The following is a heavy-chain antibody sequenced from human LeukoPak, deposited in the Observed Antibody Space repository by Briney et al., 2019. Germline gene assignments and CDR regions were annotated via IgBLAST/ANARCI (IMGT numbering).Heavy chain of an antibody. V-gene: IGHV3-23*01. CDR1: GFTFSSYA. CDR3: AKYSDSTGAHYFDY. D-gene: IGHD2/OR15-2a*01. CDR2: ISGSGANT. J-gene: IGHJ4*02. Sequence: GGSLRLSCGASGFTFSSYAMTWVRQAPGKGLEWVSTISGSGANTYYADSVKGRFTISRDNSKNTLSLQMNSLRVEDTALYYCAKYSDSTGAHYFDYWGQGTLVTVSS.